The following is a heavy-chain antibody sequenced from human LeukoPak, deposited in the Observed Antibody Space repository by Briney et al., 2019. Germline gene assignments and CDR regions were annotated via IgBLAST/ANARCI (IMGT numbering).Heavy chain of an antibody. CDR1: GYTFTNYA. CDR2: TNGATGNT. V-gene: IGHV1-3*02. J-gene: IGHJ4*02. CDR3: ARSPGGNARTWLDY. D-gene: IGHD4-23*01. Sequence: ASVKVSCKASGYTFTNYALHWVRQAPGQGREWMGWTNGATGNTRFSQDFQGRLTITIDTSASTAYMELSSLRSEDTAVYYCARSPGGNARTWLDYWGQGTLVTVSS.